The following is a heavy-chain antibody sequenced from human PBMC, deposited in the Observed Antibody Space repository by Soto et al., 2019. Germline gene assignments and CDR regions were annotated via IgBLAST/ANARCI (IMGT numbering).Heavy chain of an antibody. D-gene: IGHD1-1*01. CDR3: VRETVYYFDY. Sequence: QVQLVESGGGLVKPGGSLRLSCAASGFTFSGYYMSWIRQAPGKGLECISYISSSGDRTKYADSVKGRFTISRDNAKKSLYLQMNSLRAEDTAVYYCVRETVYYFDYWGQGTLVTVSS. J-gene: IGHJ4*02. V-gene: IGHV3-11*05. CDR2: ISSSGDRT. CDR1: GFTFSGYY.